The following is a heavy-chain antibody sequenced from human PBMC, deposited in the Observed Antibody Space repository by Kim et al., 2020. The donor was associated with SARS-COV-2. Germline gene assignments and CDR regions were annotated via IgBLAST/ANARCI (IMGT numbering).Heavy chain of an antibody. J-gene: IGHJ4*02. CDR3: APGYSSGYPGDYFDY. D-gene: IGHD6-19*01. V-gene: IGHV7-4-1*02. CDR1: GYTFTSYA. Sequence: ASVKVSCKASGYTFTSYAMNWVRQAPGQGLEWMGWINTNTGNPTYAQGFTGRFVFSLDTSVSTAYLQISSLKAEDTAVYYCAPGYSSGYPGDYFDYWGQGTLVTVSS. CDR2: INTNTGNP.